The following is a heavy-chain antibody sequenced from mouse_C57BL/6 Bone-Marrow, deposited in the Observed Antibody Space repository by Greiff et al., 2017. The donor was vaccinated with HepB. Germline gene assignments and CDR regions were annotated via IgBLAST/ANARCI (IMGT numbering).Heavy chain of an antibody. D-gene: IGHD1-1*01. V-gene: IGHV10-3*01. CDR3: VRDGDYGSSNYFDY. Sequence: EVHLVESGGGLVQPKGSLKLSCAASGFTFNTYAMHWVRQAPGKGLEWVARIRSKSSNYATYYADSVKDRFTISRDDSQSMLYLQMNNLKTEDTAMYYCVRDGDYGSSNYFDYWGQGTTLTVSS. J-gene: IGHJ2*01. CDR2: IRSKSSNYAT. CDR1: GFTFNTYA.